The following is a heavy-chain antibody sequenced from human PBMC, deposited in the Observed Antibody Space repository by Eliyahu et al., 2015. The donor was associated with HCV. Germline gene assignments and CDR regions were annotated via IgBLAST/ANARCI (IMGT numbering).Heavy chain of an antibody. V-gene: IGHV4-34*01. CDR1: GGSFSGXK. J-gene: IGHJ4*02. Sequence: VQLQQWGAGLLKPSETLSLTCAVHGGSFSGXKWSXLRQPPGKGLEWXGEVSDSGSTNYNPSLKSRVTLTVDTSKKEFSLSLSSVTAADTALYYCSRGRGLGLFDYWGQGTLVTASS. CDR2: VSDSGST. D-gene: IGHD3/OR15-3a*01. CDR3: SRGRGLGLFDY.